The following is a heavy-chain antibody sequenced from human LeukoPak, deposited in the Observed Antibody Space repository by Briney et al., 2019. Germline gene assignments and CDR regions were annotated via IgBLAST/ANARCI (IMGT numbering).Heavy chain of an antibody. CDR1: GGSISSYY. CDR2: IYYSGST. J-gene: IGHJ3*02. Sequence: SETLSLTCTVSGGSISSYYWSWIRQPPGKGLEWVGYIYYSGSTNYNPSLKSRVTISVDTSKNQFSLKLSSVTAADTAVYYCARHVYHGDYGYDAFDIWGQGTMVTVSS. V-gene: IGHV4-59*08. CDR3: ARHVYHGDYGYDAFDI. D-gene: IGHD4-17*01.